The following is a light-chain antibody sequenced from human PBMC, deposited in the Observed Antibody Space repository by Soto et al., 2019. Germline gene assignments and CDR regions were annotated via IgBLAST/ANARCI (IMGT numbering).Light chain of an antibody. CDR2: GIS. CDR1: QTVTRSY. V-gene: IGKV3-20*01. Sequence: EILWRRSQGTLSLSPGERPTLSSGASQTVTRSYLAWYQHKPGQAPRLLISGISRRAPGIPDRFSGDGSGTDFTLTISRLEPEDYAVYYCHQYDGSPITFGQGTRLEIK. CDR3: HQYDGSPIT. J-gene: IGKJ5*01.